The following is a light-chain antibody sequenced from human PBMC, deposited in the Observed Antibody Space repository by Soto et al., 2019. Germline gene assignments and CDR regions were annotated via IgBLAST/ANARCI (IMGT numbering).Light chain of an antibody. CDR1: SSNIGSNT. CDR2: SNN. Sequence: QAVVTQPPSASGTPGQRVTISCSGSSSNIGSNTVNWYQQLPGTAPKLLIYSNNQRPSGVPDRFSGSKSGTSASLANSGLQSEDEADYYCAAWDDSLNGVVFGGGTKLTVL. V-gene: IGLV1-44*01. CDR3: AAWDDSLNGVV. J-gene: IGLJ2*01.